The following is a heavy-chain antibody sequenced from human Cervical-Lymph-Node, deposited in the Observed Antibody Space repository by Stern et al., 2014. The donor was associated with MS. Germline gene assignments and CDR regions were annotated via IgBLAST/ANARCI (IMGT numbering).Heavy chain of an antibody. J-gene: IGHJ6*02. CDR2: ISDSGVYT. CDR3: AKDLGRGVVVVPLYGLDV. CDR1: GFTFSTYA. V-gene: IGHV3-23*04. D-gene: IGHD2-2*01. Sequence: VQLVQSVGGLVQPGGTLVLSCAASGFTFSTYAFSWVRQAPGTGLEWVSSISDSGVYTYYADSVKGRFTISRDNSKSMLYLEMQSLRAEDTAVYHCAKDLGRGVVVVPLYGLDVWGQGTTVTVSS.